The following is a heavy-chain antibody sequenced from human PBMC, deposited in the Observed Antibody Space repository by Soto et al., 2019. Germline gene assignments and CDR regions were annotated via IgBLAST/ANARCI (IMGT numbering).Heavy chain of an antibody. Sequence: QVQMVESGGGLVKPGGSLRLSCAASGFSLSDSDMSWIGQAPGKGLEWVSKISGSGVTTDYADSVKGRFTISRDNAKNSLYLQMNSLRVEDMAVDYWARMGSGYDFGLWGQGTLVTVSS. CDR3: ARMGSGYDFGL. CDR1: GFSLSDSD. CDR2: ISGSGVTT. V-gene: IGHV3-11*01. D-gene: IGHD5-12*01. J-gene: IGHJ4*02.